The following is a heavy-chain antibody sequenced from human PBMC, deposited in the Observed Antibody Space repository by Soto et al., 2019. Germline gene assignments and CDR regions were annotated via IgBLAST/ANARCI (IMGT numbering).Heavy chain of an antibody. CDR2: IYYSGST. D-gene: IGHD1-26*01. CDR1: DGSVSSYY. Sequence: LSLTCTVSDGSVSSYYWSWIRQPPGKGLEWIGYIYYSGSTNYNPSLKSRVTISVDTSKNQLSLKLSSVTAADTAVYYCARRYGSAIDYWGQGTLVTVSS. J-gene: IGHJ4*02. V-gene: IGHV4-59*08. CDR3: ARRYGSAIDY.